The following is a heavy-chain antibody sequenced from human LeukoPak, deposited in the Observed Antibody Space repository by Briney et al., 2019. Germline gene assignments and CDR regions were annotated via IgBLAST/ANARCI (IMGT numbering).Heavy chain of an antibody. CDR2: IYYSGST. D-gene: IGHD5-24*01. J-gene: IGHJ4*02. CDR3: ARHELSGRWLLDY. V-gene: IGHV4-39*01. CDR1: GGSISSSSYY. Sequence: SETLSLTCTVSGGSISSSSYYWGWIRQPPGKGLEWIGSIYYSGSTYYNPSLKSRVTISVDTSKNQFSLKLSSVTAADTAVYYYARHELSGRWLLDYWGQGTLVTVSS.